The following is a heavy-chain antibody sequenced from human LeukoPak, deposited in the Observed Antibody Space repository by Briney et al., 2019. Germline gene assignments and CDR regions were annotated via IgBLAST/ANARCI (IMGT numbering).Heavy chain of an antibody. CDR1: GYTFTNYD. Sequence: ASVKVSCKASGYTFTNYDINWVRQATGQGLEWMGWMSPNSGNTGYAQRFQGRVTMTRNTSISTAYMELSSLKSEDTAVYYCARGLSRAAPDYWGQGTLVTVSS. J-gene: IGHJ4*02. V-gene: IGHV1-8*01. CDR3: ARGLSRAAPDY. D-gene: IGHD2-15*01. CDR2: MSPNSGNT.